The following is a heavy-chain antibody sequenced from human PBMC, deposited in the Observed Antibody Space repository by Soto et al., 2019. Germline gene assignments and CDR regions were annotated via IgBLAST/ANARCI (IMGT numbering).Heavy chain of an antibody. V-gene: IGHV3-21*01. J-gene: IGHJ6*03. CDR3: ARDSVVGYCSSTSCTYMDV. Sequence: GGSLRLSCAASGFTFSSYSMNWVRQAPGKGLEWVSSISSSSSYIYYADSVKGRSTISRDNAKNSLYLQMNSLRAEDTAVYYCARDSVVGYCSSTSCTYMDVWGKGTTVTVSS. D-gene: IGHD2-2*01. CDR2: ISSSSSYI. CDR1: GFTFSSYS.